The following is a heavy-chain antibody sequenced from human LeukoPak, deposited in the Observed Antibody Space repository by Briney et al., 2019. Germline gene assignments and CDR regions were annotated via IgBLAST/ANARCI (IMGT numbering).Heavy chain of an antibody. CDR2: IYYRGST. CDR3: ARDGRYGSGSYYPNELDY. J-gene: IGHJ4*02. CDR1: GVSISSYY. D-gene: IGHD3-10*01. V-gene: IGHV4-59*01. Sequence: SETLSLTCTVSGVSISSYYWSWLRQPPGKGLEWIGYIYYRGSTNYNPSLKSRVTISVDTSKNQFSLKLSSVTAADTAVYYCARDGRYGSGSYYPNELDYWGQGTLVTVSS.